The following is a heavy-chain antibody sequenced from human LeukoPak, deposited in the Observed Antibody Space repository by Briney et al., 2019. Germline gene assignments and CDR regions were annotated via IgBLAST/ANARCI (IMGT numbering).Heavy chain of an antibody. V-gene: IGHV1-18*01. J-gene: IGHJ4*02. CDR1: GYTFTSYG. D-gene: IGHD2-8*01. CDR3: ARVPFVYASYHFDY. Sequence: GASVKVSCKASGYTFTSYGISWVRQAPGQGLEWMGWISAYNGNTNYAQKLQGRVTMTTDTSTSTAYMELRSLRSDDTAVYYCARVPFVYASYHFDYWGQGTLVTVSS. CDR2: ISAYNGNT.